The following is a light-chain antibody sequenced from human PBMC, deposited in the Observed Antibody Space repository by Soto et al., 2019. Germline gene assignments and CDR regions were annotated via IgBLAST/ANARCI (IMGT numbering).Light chain of an antibody. CDR1: QSVSSN. CDR2: GAS. Sequence: EIVMTQSPATLSVSPGERATLSCRASQSVSSNLAWYQQKPGQAPRLLIYGASTRATGIPARFSGSRSGTEFTPTISSMQSEDFAVYYCKQYNNWPPWTFGQGTNLEIK. J-gene: IGKJ2*02. CDR3: KQYNNWPPWT. V-gene: IGKV3-15*01.